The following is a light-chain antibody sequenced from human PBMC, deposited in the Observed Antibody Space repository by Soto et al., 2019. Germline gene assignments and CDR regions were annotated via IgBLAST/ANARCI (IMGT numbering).Light chain of an antibody. CDR2: WAS. CDR1: QGVLYSSNNKNY. J-gene: IGKJ1*01. CDR3: QQYYSTPHT. V-gene: IGKV4-1*01. Sequence: DIVMTQSPDSLAVSLGERATINCKSSQGVLYSSNNKNYLAWYQQKPGQPPKLLIYWASTRESGVPDRFSGSGSGTDFTLTISSLQAEDVAVYYCQQYYSTPHTFGQGTKVDIK.